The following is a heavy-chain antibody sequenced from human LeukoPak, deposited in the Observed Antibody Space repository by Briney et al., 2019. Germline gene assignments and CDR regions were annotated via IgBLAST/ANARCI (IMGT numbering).Heavy chain of an antibody. CDR1: GGSISSGDYY. V-gene: IGHV4-30-4*08. J-gene: IGHJ5*02. D-gene: IGHD2-2*01. CDR2: IYYSGST. Sequence: SETLSLTCTVSGGSISSGDYYWSWIRQPPGKGLEWIGYIYYSGSTYYNPSLKSRVTISVDTSKNQFSLKLSSVTAADTAVYYCARAFKGVPAANKWFDPWGQGTLVTVSS. CDR3: ARAFKGVPAANKWFDP.